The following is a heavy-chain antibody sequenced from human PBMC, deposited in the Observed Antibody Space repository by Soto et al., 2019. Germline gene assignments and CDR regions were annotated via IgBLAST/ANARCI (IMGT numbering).Heavy chain of an antibody. CDR3: ARKVVVAATDWFDP. J-gene: IGHJ5*02. D-gene: IGHD2-15*01. CDR1: GGSISSSSYY. CDR2: IYYSGST. Sequence: TLSLTCTVSGGSISSSSYYWGWIRQPPGKGLEWIGSIYYSGSTYYNPSLKSRVTISVDTSKNQFSLKLSSVTAADTAVYYCARKVVVAATDWFDPWGQGTLVTVS. V-gene: IGHV4-39*01.